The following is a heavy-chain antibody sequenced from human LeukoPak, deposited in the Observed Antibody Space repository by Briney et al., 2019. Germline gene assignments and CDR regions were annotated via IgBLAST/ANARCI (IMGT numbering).Heavy chain of an antibody. CDR1: GNSFTNYR. CDR2: INPSDSYT. D-gene: IGHD6-13*01. J-gene: IGHJ4*02. CDR3: ARRIAAAGQYYFDT. Sequence: GESLKISCRASGNSFTNYRITWVRQMPGKGLEWMGRINPSDSYTSYSPSFQGRVTISADKSISTAYLQWSNLKASDTAMFYCARRIAAAGQYYFDTWGQGTLVTVSS. V-gene: IGHV5-10-1*01.